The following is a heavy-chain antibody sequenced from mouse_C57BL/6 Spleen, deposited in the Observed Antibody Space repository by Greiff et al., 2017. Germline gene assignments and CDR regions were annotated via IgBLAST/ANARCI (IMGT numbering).Heavy chain of an antibody. Sequence: EVMLVESGAELVKPGASVKLSCTASGFNIKDYYMHWVKQRTEQGLEWIGRIDPEDGETKYAPKFQGKATITADTSSNTAYLQLSSLTSEDTAVYYCASGYDYDDYFDYWGQGTTLTVSS. CDR1: GFNIKDYY. CDR2: IDPEDGET. V-gene: IGHV14-2*01. J-gene: IGHJ2*01. D-gene: IGHD2-4*01. CDR3: ASGYDYDDYFDY.